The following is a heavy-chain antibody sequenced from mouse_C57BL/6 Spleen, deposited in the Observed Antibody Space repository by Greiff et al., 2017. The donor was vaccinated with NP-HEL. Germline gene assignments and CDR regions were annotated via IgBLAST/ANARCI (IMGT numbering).Heavy chain of an antibody. CDR3: TRRGLCRSYEDAIGG. Sequence: VQLQQSGAELVRPGASVTLSCKASGYTFTDYEMHWVKQTPVHGLEWIGAIDPETGGTDYNKKFKGKAILTADTSSSTAYMELHSLTSEDSAVYFCTRRGLCRSYEDAIGGWGKGTTVTVAS. D-gene: IGHD1-1*01. J-gene: IGHJ4*01. CDR2: IDPETGGT. CDR1: GYTFTDYE. V-gene: IGHV1-15*01.